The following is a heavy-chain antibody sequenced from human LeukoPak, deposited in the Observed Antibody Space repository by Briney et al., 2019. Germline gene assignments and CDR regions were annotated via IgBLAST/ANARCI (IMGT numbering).Heavy chain of an antibody. CDR1: GGSISSYY. Sequence: SETLSLTCTVSGGSISSYYWSWIRQPPGKGLEWIGYIYYSGSTNYNPSLKSRVTISVDTSKNQFSLKLSSVTAADTAVYYCARSPRITIFGVVRYGMDVWGQGTTATVSS. CDR2: IYYSGST. J-gene: IGHJ6*02. D-gene: IGHD3-3*01. CDR3: ARSPRITIFGVVRYGMDV. V-gene: IGHV4-59*01.